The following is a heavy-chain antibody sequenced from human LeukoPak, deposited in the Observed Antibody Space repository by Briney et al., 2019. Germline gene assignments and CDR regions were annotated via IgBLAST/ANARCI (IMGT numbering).Heavy chain of an antibody. CDR2: IRFDGTVT. CDR1: GFTFRTYA. V-gene: IGHV3-30*02. D-gene: IGHD5-24*01. Sequence: GGSLRLSCAASGFTFRTYAMNWLRQAPGKGLEWVAFIRFDGTVTEYADSVKGRFTISRDNSQNTLSLQMDSLTTEDTAVYRCAKDRWLQGYFDYWGQGTLVTVSS. CDR3: AKDRWLQGYFDY. J-gene: IGHJ4*02.